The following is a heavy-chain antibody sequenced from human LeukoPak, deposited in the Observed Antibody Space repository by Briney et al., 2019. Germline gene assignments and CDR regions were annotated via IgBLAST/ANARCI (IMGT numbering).Heavy chain of an antibody. J-gene: IGHJ3*02. CDR1: GYAFTSYY. D-gene: IGHD6-13*01. Sequence: ASVKVSCKASGYAFTSYYMHWVRQAPGQGLEWMGIINPSGGSTSYAQKFQGRVTMTRDTSTSTVYMELSSLRSEDTAVYYCARMAAAADAFDIWGQGTMVTVSS. V-gene: IGHV1-46*01. CDR3: ARMAAAADAFDI. CDR2: INPSGGST.